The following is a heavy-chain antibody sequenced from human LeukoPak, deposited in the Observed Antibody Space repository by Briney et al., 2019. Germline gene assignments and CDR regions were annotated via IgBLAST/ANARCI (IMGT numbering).Heavy chain of an antibody. J-gene: IGHJ4*02. CDR2: ISSSSSTI. CDR1: GFTFSSYS. Sequence: GGSLRLSCAASGFTFSSYSMNWVRQAPGKGLEWVSYISSSSSTIYYADSVKGRFTISRDNTQNTVSLQMNSLRSDDTAMYYCAKTIDGYWPQFDVWGQGTLVTVSS. CDR3: AKTIDGYWPQFDV. V-gene: IGHV3-48*01. D-gene: IGHD5-24*01.